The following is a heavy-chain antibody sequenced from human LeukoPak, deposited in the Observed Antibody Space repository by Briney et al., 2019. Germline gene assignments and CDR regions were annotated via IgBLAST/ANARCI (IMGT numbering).Heavy chain of an antibody. J-gene: IGHJ4*02. CDR3: AKDMWRFGELDYDY. CDR1: GFTFDDYA. V-gene: IGHV3-43*02. CDR2: ISGDGGST. Sequence: QPGGSLRLSCAASGFTFDDYAMHWVRQAPGKGLQWVSLISGDGGSTYYADSVKGRFTISRDNSKNSLYLQMNSLRTEDTALYYCAKDMWRFGELDYDYWGQGTLVTVSS. D-gene: IGHD3-10*01.